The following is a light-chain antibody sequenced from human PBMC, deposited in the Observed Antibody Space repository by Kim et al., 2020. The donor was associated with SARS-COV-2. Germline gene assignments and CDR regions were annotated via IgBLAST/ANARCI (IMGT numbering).Light chain of an antibody. V-gene: IGKV1-39*01. CDR2: AAS. CDR3: QRSYSTHRT. CDR1: QGISTY. J-gene: IGKJ1*01. Sequence: DIQMTQSPSSLSASVGDRVTITCRASQGISTYLNWYQQKGGKAPKLLIYAASTLQSGVPSRFSGGGSGTDFTLTISSLQPEDFATYYCQRSYSTHRTFGQGTKGDIK.